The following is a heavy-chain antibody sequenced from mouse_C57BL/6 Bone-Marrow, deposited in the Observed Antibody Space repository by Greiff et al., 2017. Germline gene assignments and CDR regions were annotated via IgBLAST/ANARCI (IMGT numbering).Heavy chain of an antibody. D-gene: IGHD1-1*01. CDR2: ISNGGGST. Sequence: EVNVVESGGGLVQPGGSLKLSCAASGFTFSDYYMYWVRQTPEKRLEWVAYISNGGGSTYYPDTVKGRFTISRDNAKNTLYLQMSRLKSEDTAMYYCARQGAVYYYGSSPYWYFDVWGTGTTVTVSS. V-gene: IGHV5-12*01. J-gene: IGHJ1*03. CDR3: ARQGAVYYYGSSPYWYFDV. CDR1: GFTFSDYY.